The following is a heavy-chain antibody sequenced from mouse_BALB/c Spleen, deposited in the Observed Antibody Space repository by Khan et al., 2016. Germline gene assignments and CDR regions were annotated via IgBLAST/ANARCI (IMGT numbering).Heavy chain of an antibody. CDR1: GYTFTDYS. Sequence: QIQLVQSGPELKKPGETVKISCKTSGYTFTDYSMHWVKQAPGKGLKWMGWINTETGEPTYVDDFKGRFAFSLETSASTAYLQINNLKNEDTATYFCAREVRRYFDVWGAGTTVTVSA. V-gene: IGHV9-2-1*01. CDR3: AREVRRYFDV. D-gene: IGHD1-2*01. J-gene: IGHJ1*01. CDR2: INTETGEP.